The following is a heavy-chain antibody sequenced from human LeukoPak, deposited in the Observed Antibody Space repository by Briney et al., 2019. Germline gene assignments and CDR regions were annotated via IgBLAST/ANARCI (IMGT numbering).Heavy chain of an antibody. V-gene: IGHV3-7*01. CDR3: ARATRITMIVVVISPPYYFDY. D-gene: IGHD3-22*01. Sequence: PGGSLRLSCAASGFTFSSYWMSWVRQAPGKGLEWVANIKQDGSEKYYVDSVKGRFTISRDNAKNSLCLQMNSLRAEDTAVYYCARATRITMIVVVISPPYYFDYWGQGTLVTVSS. J-gene: IGHJ4*02. CDR2: IKQDGSEK. CDR1: GFTFSSYW.